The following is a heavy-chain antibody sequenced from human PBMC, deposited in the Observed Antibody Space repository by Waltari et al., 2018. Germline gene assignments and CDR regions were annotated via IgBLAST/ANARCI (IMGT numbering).Heavy chain of an antibody. Sequence: QVQLVESGGGVVQPGRSLPLSCAASGFTFSSFVFHGVRTAAGRGGGGGALVARYGGIKQYVDSVKGRLTISRDNAQNTVFLQMNSLIPEDTAIYYCVREGYTSGWAGAFDYWGQGTLVTVSS. J-gene: IGHJ4*02. D-gene: IGHD6-19*01. CDR2: VARYGGIK. V-gene: IGHV3-30-3*01. CDR1: GFTFSSFV. CDR3: VREGYTSGWAGAFDY.